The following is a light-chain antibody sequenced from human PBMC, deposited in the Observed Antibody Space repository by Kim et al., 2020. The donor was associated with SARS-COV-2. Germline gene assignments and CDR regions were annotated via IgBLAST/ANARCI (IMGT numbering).Light chain of an antibody. J-gene: IGLJ1*01. Sequence: PGQSVTSSCTGTSSDVGGYNYVSWYQHHPGTAPKLMIYDVTKRPSGVPDRFSGSKSGDTASLTISGLQAEDEADYYCCSFAGTSYVFGIGTKVTVL. CDR1: SSDVGGYNY. V-gene: IGLV2-11*01. CDR3: CSFAGTSYV. CDR2: DVT.